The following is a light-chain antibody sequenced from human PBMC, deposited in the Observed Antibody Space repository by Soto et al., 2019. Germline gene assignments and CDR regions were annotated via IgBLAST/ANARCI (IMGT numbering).Light chain of an antibody. Sequence: DIQMSLSPSSVSASVGDRVTISCRACQGSSIWLAWYQQKPGKAPKLLVYAASNLQRGVPSRFSGSGSGTHFTLTISSLQPEDFATYYCQQVNSFPPTFGGGTKVDIK. V-gene: IGKV1-12*01. CDR2: AAS. J-gene: IGKJ4*01. CDR1: QGSSIW. CDR3: QQVNSFPPT.